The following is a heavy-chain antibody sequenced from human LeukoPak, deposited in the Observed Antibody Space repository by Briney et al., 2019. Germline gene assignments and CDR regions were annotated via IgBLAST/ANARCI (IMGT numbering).Heavy chain of an antibody. CDR1: GLTLSAYA. V-gene: IGHV3-23*01. D-gene: IGHD3-22*01. CDR2: ITGSGAGT. Sequence: GGSLRLSCAASGLTLSAYALVWVRQAPGKGLEWVSAITGSGAGTYYADSVKGRFAISRDNAKNSLYLQMNSLRAEDTAVYYCASPSPYYYDSSGYDYWGQGTLVTVSS. CDR3: ASPSPYYYDSSGYDY. J-gene: IGHJ4*02.